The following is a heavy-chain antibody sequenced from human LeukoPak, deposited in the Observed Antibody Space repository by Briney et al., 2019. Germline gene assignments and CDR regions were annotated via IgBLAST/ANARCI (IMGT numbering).Heavy chain of an antibody. V-gene: IGHV4-4*07. CDR2: IYTSGST. CDR1: GYSISSGYY. J-gene: IGHJ3*02. CDR3: ARENDAFDI. Sequence: PSETLSLTCAVSGYSISSGYYWGWIRQPAGKGLEWIGRIYTSGSTNYNPSLKSRVTMSVDTSKNQFSLKLSSVTAADTAVYYCARENDAFDIWGQGTMVTVSS.